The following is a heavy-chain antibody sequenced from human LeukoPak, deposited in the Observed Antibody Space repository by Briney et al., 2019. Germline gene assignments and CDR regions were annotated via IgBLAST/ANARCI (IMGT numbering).Heavy chain of an antibody. J-gene: IGHJ4*02. CDR3: ARTSGLGTSIDY. D-gene: IGHD3-22*01. V-gene: IGHV4-30-2*01. CDR2: TYHSGST. Sequence: PQTLTLTCAVSGGSISSGGYSWSWIRQPPGKGLEWIRYTYHSGSTYYNPSLKSPVTRSVDGSKNQFSLKLSSVTAADAAVYYCARTSGLGTSIDYWGQGTLVTVSS. CDR1: GGSISSGGYS.